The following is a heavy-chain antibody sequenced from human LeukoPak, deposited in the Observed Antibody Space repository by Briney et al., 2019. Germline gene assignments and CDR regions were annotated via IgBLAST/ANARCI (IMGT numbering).Heavy chain of an antibody. CDR3: ASSRGIAAVGIFDY. V-gene: IGHV1-46*01. Sequence: GASVKVSCKASGYTFTSYYMHWVRQAPGQGLEWMGIINPSGGSTSYAQTFQGRVTMTRDTSTSTVYMELGSLRSEDTAVYYCASSRGIAAVGIFDYWGKGTLVTVSS. CDR2: INPSGGST. D-gene: IGHD6-13*01. CDR1: GYTFTSYY. J-gene: IGHJ4*02.